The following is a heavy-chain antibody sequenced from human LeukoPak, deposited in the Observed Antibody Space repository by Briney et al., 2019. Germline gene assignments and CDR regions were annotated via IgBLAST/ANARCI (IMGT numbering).Heavy chain of an antibody. J-gene: IGHJ4*02. Sequence: PGGSLRLSCAASGYTFTSFWMHWVRQAPGEGLEWVASVRQDDGEKYYVDSVKGRFTISRDNAKNSVYMQMLSLRAEDTAVYYCVRVDSSGYGLHWGLDYWGQGTLVTVSS. V-gene: IGHV3-7*01. CDR1: GYTFTSFW. CDR3: VRVDSSGYGLHWGLDY. CDR2: VRQDDGEK. D-gene: IGHD3-22*01.